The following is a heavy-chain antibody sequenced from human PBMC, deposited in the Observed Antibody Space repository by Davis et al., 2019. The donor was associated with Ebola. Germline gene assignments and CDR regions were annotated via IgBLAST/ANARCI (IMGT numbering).Heavy chain of an antibody. CDR1: GFTFSSYE. V-gene: IGHV3-49*04. D-gene: IGHD1-26*01. J-gene: IGHJ4*02. CDR3: ARESGGGIDY. Sequence: GESLKISCAASGFTFSSYEMNWVRQAPRKGLEWVGFIRNKAYGGTTEYAASVKGRFTISRDDSGNIAYLQMNSLKIEDTAVYYCARESGGGIDYWGQGTLVTVSS. CDR2: IRNKAYGGTT.